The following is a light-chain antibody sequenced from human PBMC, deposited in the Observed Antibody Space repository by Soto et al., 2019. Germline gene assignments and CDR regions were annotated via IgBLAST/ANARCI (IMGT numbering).Light chain of an antibody. V-gene: IGKV1-5*01. CDR1: QGISSW. J-gene: IGKJ5*01. CDR3: QQRSNWPPIT. CDR2: DAS. Sequence: DIQMTQSPSTLSASVGDRVTITCRASQGISSWLAWYQQKPGKAPKLLIYDASSLESGVPSRFSGSGSGTEFTLTISSLQSEDFAVYYCQQRSNWPPITFGQGTRLEIK.